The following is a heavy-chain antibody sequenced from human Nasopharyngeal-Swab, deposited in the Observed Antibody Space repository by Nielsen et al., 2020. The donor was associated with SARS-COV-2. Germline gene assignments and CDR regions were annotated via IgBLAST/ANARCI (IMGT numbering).Heavy chain of an antibody. J-gene: IGHJ4*02. CDR1: GFTFRSYA. Sequence: GGSLRLSCVVSGFTFRSYAMTWVRLAPGKGLELVSVITADGAATAYVDSVKGRFTISRDNSKNTLYLQMNSLRAEDTALYYCAKDTQDAAIKYYFDYWGQGTLVTVSS. CDR3: AKDTQDAAIKYYFDY. CDR2: ITADGAAT. V-gene: IGHV3-23*01. D-gene: IGHD5-18*01.